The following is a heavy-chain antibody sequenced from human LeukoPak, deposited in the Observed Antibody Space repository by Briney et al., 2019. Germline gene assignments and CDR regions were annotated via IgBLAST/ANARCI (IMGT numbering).Heavy chain of an antibody. J-gene: IGHJ5*02. D-gene: IGHD6-6*01. V-gene: IGHV3-74*01. CDR3: ARVLSGSWDWFDP. CDR1: GFTFSAYW. CDR2: INPDGSRT. Sequence: GGSLRLSCAASGFTFSAYWMHWVRQAPGKGRVWVSRINPDGSRTTYADSVKGRFTISRDNAKNTVYLQMNSLRAEDTAVYYCARVLSGSWDWFDPWGQGTLVTVSS.